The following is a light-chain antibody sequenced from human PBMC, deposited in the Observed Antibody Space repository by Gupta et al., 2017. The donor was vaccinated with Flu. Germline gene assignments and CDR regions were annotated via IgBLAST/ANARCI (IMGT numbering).Light chain of an antibody. CDR1: QSISSW. J-gene: IGKJ1*01. V-gene: IGKV1-5*03. CDR3: QQYNGYSWT. CDR2: KAS. Sequence: QSPSTLSASVGDRVTITCRASQSISSWLTWYQQKPGKAPKLLIYKASSLESGVPSRFSGSGSGTEFTLTISSLQPDDFATYYCQQYNGYSWTFGQGTKVEIK.